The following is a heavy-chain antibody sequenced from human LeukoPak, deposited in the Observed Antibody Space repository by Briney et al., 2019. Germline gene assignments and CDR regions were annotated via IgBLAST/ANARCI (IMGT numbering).Heavy chain of an antibody. J-gene: IGHJ4*02. CDR2: ISAYNGNT. D-gene: IGHD3-22*01. Sequence: ASAKVSCKASGYTFTSYGISWVRQAPGQGLEWMGWISAYNGNTNYAQKLQGRVTMTTDTSTSTAYMELRSLRSDDTAVYYCARHYDSSGYYENYFDYWGQGTLVTVSS. V-gene: IGHV1-18*01. CDR3: ARHYDSSGYYENYFDY. CDR1: GYTFTSYG.